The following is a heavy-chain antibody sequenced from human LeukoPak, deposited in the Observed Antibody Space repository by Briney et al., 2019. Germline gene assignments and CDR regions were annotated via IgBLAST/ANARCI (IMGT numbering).Heavy chain of an antibody. J-gene: IGHJ4*02. CDR1: GYTFTSYD. Sequence: ASVKVSCKASGYTFTSYDINWVRQATGQGLEWMGWMNPNSGNTGYAQKFQGRVTMTRNTSISTAYMDLSSLRYEATAVYYCASAFSEAYYYDSSGYYREEGFDYWGQGTLVTVSS. CDR3: ASAFSEAYYYDSSGYYREEGFDY. V-gene: IGHV1-8*01. D-gene: IGHD3-22*01. CDR2: MNPNSGNT.